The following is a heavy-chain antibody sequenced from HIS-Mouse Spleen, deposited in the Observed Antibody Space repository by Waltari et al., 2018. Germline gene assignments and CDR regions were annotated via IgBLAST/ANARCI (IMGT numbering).Heavy chain of an antibody. CDR2: IYYSGST. D-gene: IGHD6-13*01. CDR3: AAPGYSSSWYAFDI. J-gene: IGHJ3*02. CDR1: GGSISSYY. V-gene: IGHV4-59*08. Sequence: QVQLQESGPGLVKPSETLSLTCTVSGGSISSYYWSWIRQPPGKGLEGIGYIYYSGSTNYNPALKSRVTISVDTSKNQFSLKLSSVTAADTAVYYCAAPGYSSSWYAFDIWGQGTMVTVSS.